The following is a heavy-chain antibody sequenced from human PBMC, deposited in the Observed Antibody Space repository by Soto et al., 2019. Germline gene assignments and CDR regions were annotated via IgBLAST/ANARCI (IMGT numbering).Heavy chain of an antibody. D-gene: IGHD2-15*01. CDR1: GFTFSHAL. Sequence: KPGGSLRLSCAASGFTFSHALMSWVRQSPGKGLEWVGRIKSKADGETKDYGAPVRGRFTISRDDAKDTLYLQMNSLRIEDTAVYYCCVVKRLDQYSTSGYWFDPWGPGTLVTVSS. V-gene: IGHV3-15*01. CDR3: CVVKRLDQYSTSGYWFDP. J-gene: IGHJ5*02. CDR2: IKSKADGETK.